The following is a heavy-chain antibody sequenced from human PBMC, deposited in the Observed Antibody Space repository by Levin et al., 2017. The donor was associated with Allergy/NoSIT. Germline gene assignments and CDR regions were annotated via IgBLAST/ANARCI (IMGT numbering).Heavy chain of an antibody. J-gene: IGHJ4*02. CDR1: GYSFSNYW. Sequence: ASVKVSCKASGYSFSNYWIGWVRQMPGKGLESMGIIFPGDSDTRYSPSLQGQVTISVDKSISTAYLQWSSLRASDTAMYYCVRQGQGYSYVGYWGQGTLVTVSS. V-gene: IGHV5-51*01. CDR3: VRQGQGYSYVGY. D-gene: IGHD5-18*01. CDR2: IFPGDSDT.